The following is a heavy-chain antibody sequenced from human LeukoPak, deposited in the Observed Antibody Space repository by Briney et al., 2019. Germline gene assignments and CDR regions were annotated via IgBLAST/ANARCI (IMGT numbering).Heavy chain of an antibody. CDR1: GFTFTTYA. CDR3: AKARPRGYCTNGVCSILQYYFDY. J-gene: IGHJ4*02. CDR2: ISGSGGST. Sequence: PGGSLRLSCAASGFTFTTYAMSWVRQAPGKGLEWVSAISGSGGSTYYADSVKGRITISRDNSKNTLYLQMNSLRAEDTAVYYCAKARPRGYCTNGVCSILQYYFDYWGQGTLVTVSS. V-gene: IGHV3-23*01. D-gene: IGHD2-8*01.